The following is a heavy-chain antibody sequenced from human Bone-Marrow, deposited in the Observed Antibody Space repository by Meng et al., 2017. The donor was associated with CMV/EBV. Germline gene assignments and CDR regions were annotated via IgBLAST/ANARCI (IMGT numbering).Heavy chain of an antibody. CDR1: YRSYY. J-gene: IGHJ2*01. Sequence: YRSYYMLLTHQAPWKRLEWVPYISCSGSTIPYADSVNGRFTFSRDNAKNSLYLHMNSLRAEDTAVYYCARPGYYDFWSGYYYWYFDLWGRGTLVTVSS. CDR2: ISCSGSTI. V-gene: IGHV3-11*04. CDR3: ARPGYYDFWSGYYYWYFDL. D-gene: IGHD3-3*01.